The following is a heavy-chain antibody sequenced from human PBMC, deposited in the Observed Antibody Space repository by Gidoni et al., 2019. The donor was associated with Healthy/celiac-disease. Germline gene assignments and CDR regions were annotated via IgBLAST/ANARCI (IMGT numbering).Heavy chain of an antibody. CDR2: IGSKAYGGTT. Sequence: VQLVASGGGLVQPALSLRLSCTSSGFTFGDYAMGWVRQAPGKGREWVGCIGSKAYGGTTEYAASVKGIFTISRDDSKSIAYLQMNSLKTEDTAVYYCTPITMAPDYWGRGTLVTVSS. J-gene: IGHJ4*02. V-gene: IGHV3-49*04. CDR3: TPITMAPDY. CDR1: GFTFGDYA. D-gene: IGHD3-10*01.